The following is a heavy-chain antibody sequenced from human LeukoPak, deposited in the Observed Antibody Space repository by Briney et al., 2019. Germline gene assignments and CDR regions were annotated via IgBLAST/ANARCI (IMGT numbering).Heavy chain of an antibody. D-gene: IGHD5-12*01. CDR2: IKQDGSEK. J-gene: IGHJ6*03. CDR3: ARVTFGYSGYDYLVYYYYYMDV. Sequence: GGSLRLSCAASGFTFSSYWMSWVRQAPGKGLEWVANIKQDGSEKYYVDPVKGRFTISRDNAKNPLYLQMNSLRAEDTAVYYCARVTFGYSGYDYLVYYYYYMDVWGKGTTVTISS. CDR1: GFTFSSYW. V-gene: IGHV3-7*01.